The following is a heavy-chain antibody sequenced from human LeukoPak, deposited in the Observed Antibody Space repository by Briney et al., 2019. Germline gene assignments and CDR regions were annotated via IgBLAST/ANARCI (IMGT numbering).Heavy chain of an antibody. J-gene: IGHJ5*02. Sequence: ASVKVSCKASGYTFTGYYMHWVRQAPGQGLEWMGWINPNSGGTNYAQKFQGRVTMTRDTSISTAYMELSRLRSDDTAVYYCARDRVTDWNPSNRFDPWGQGTLVTVSS. V-gene: IGHV1-2*02. CDR3: ARDRVTDWNPSNRFDP. D-gene: IGHD1-1*01. CDR2: INPNSGGT. CDR1: GYTFTGYY.